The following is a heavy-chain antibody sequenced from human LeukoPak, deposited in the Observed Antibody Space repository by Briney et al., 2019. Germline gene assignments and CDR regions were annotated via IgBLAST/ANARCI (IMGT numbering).Heavy chain of an antibody. D-gene: IGHD3-10*01. CDR2: ISYDGSNK. V-gene: IGHV3-30*18. J-gene: IGHJ4*02. CDR3: AKDRANYGDY. Sequence: PGGSLRLSCAASGFTFSSYVMHWVRQAPGKGLELVAVISYDGSNKYYADSVKRRFTISRDNSKNTLYLQMNSLRAEDTAVYYCAKDRANYGDYWGQGTLVSVSS. CDR1: GFTFSSYV.